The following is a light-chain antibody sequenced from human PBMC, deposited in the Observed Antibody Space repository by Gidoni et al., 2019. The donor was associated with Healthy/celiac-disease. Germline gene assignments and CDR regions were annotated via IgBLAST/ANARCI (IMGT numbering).Light chain of an antibody. CDR3: CSYAGSYTWV. Sequence: QSALTQPRSVSGSPGQSVTISCTGTSSDVGGYNYVSWYTQHPGNAPKLMIYDVSKRPAGVPDRFSGSKSGNTASLTISGLQAEDEADYYCCSYAGSYTWVFGGGTKLTVL. V-gene: IGLV2-11*01. J-gene: IGLJ3*02. CDR1: SSDVGGYNY. CDR2: DVS.